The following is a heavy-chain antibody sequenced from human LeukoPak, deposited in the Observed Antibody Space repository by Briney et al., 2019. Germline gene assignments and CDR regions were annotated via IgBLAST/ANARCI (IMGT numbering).Heavy chain of an antibody. V-gene: IGHV3-20*04. CDR1: GFTFDDYG. CDR3: ARTAVYCSSTSCYHYFDY. J-gene: IGHJ4*02. CDR2: INWNGGST. Sequence: GGSLRLSCAASGFTFDDYGMSWVRQAPGKGLEWVSGINWNGGSTVYADSVKGRFTISRDNAKNSLYLQMNSLRAEDTALYYCARTAVYCSSTSCYHYFDYWGQGTLVTVSS. D-gene: IGHD2-2*01.